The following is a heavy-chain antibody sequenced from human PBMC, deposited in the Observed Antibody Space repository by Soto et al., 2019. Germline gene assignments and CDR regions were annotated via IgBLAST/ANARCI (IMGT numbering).Heavy chain of an antibody. CDR3: AKDCSGSSCYSDY. Sequence: GGSLRLSCAATGFTFNSYAMSWVRQAPGKGLEWVSAISGIDSTTYYADSVKGRFTISRDNSKNTLYLQMNSLRAEDTAVYYCAKDCSGSSCYSDYWGQGTLGTVSA. J-gene: IGHJ4*02. CDR2: ISGIDSTT. V-gene: IGHV3-23*01. D-gene: IGHD2-15*01. CDR1: GFTFNSYA.